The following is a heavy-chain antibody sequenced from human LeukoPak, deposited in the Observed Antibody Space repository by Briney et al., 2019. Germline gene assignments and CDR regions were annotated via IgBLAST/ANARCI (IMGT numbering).Heavy chain of an antibody. D-gene: IGHD3-3*01. CDR3: ARDFAVA. CDR1: GGSISSSSYY. J-gene: IGHJ5*02. CDR2: IYYSGST. Sequence: SETLSLTCTVSGGSISSSSYYWSWIRQPPGKGLEWIGYIYYSGSTNYNPSLKSRVTISVDTSKNQFSLKLSSVTAADTAVYYCARDFAVAWGQGTLVTVSS. V-gene: IGHV4-61*01.